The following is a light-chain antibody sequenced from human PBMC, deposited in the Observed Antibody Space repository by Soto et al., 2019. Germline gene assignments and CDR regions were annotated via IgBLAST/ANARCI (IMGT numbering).Light chain of an antibody. J-gene: IGKJ4*01. CDR3: QQYGSVPLT. CDR1: QSLMSSS. Sequence: EIVLPQSPGTLSVSPGERATLSCRASQSLMSSSLAWYQQRLGQAPRLLIYGASRRATGIPDRFSGSGSGTDFTLSISRLEPEDFAVYYCQQYGSVPLTFGGGTKVEIK. V-gene: IGKV3-20*01. CDR2: GAS.